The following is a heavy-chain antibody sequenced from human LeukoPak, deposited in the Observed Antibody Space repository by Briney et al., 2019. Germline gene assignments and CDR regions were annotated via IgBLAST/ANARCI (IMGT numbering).Heavy chain of an antibody. V-gene: IGHV3-23*01. Sequence: AGSLRLXCAASGFTFSSYAMSWVRQAPGKGLEWVSAISGSGGSTYYADSVKGRFTIYRDNSKNTLYLQMNSLRAEDTAVYYCAKVESAAAGTGFDYWGQGTLVTVSS. J-gene: IGHJ4*02. CDR3: AKVESAAAGTGFDY. CDR2: ISGSGGST. D-gene: IGHD6-13*01. CDR1: GFTFSSYA.